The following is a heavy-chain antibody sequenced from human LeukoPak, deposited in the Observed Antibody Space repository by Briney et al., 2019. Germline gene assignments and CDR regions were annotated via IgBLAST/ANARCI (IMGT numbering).Heavy chain of an antibody. CDR2: IYYSGST. CDR3: ARETDGVVKFYYYGMDV. V-gene: IGHV4-39*07. CDR1: GGSISSSSYY. D-gene: IGHD3-3*01. Sequence: SETLSLTCTVSGGSISSSSYYWGWIRQPPGKGLEWIGSIYYSGSTYHNPSLKSRVTISVDTSKNQFSLKLSSVTAADTAVYYCARETDGVVKFYYYGMDVWGQGTTVTVSS. J-gene: IGHJ6*02.